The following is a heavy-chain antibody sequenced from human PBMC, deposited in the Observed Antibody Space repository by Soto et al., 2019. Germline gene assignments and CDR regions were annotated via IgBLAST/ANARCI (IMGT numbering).Heavy chain of an antibody. Sequence: SVKVSCKASGGTFSSYAISWVRQAPGQGLEWMGGIIPIFGTANYAQKFQGRVTITADESTSTAYMELSSLRSEDTAVYYCARDYYDSSGYYAFDIWGQGTMVTVSS. CDR1: GGTFSSYA. CDR2: IIPIFGTA. CDR3: ARDYYDSSGYYAFDI. D-gene: IGHD3-22*01. J-gene: IGHJ3*02. V-gene: IGHV1-69*13.